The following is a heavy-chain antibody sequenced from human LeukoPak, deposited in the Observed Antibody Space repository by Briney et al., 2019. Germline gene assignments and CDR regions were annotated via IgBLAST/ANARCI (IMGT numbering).Heavy chain of an antibody. V-gene: IGHV3-48*03. Sequence: GGSLRLSCAASGFTFSSYEVNWVRQAPGKGLEWVSYISSSGSTIYYADSVKGRFTISRDNAKNSLYLQMNSLRAEDTAVYYCARDKGTSTVTDWGQGTLVTVSS. CDR2: ISSSGSTI. CDR1: GFTFSSYE. CDR3: ARDKGTSTVTD. D-gene: IGHD4-17*01. J-gene: IGHJ4*02.